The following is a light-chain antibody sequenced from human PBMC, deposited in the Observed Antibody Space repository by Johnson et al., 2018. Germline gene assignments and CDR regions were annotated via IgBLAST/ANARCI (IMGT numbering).Light chain of an antibody. J-gene: IGLJ1*01. Sequence: QSVLTQPPSVSAAPGQKVTISCSGSSSNIGNNYVSWYQQLPGTAPKLLIYENNKRPSGIPDRFSGSKSGTSATLGITGLQTGDAADYYCGTWDSSRRAGTVFGTGTKVTGL. V-gene: IGLV1-51*02. CDR3: GTWDSSRRAGTV. CDR2: ENN. CDR1: SSNIGNNY.